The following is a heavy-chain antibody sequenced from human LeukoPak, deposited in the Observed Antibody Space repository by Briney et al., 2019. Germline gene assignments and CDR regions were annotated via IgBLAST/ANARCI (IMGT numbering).Heavy chain of an antibody. Sequence: GSSLRLSCAASGFTFINYAIHWVRQAPGKGLEWVAVISYEGTYKYYADSVKGRFTISRDNSKNTLYLQMNSLRAEDTAVYYCARDRNTDFWSGYYTNYCDYWGQGTLVTVSS. CDR3: ARDRNTDFWSGYYTNYCDY. CDR1: GFTFINYA. D-gene: IGHD3-3*01. J-gene: IGHJ4*02. CDR2: ISYEGTYK. V-gene: IGHV3-30*04.